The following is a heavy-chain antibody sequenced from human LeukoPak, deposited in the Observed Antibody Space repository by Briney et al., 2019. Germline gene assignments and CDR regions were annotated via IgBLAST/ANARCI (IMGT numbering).Heavy chain of an antibody. Sequence: GGSLRLSCAASGFTFSSYGMHWVRQAPGKGLEWVAVIWYDGSNKYYADSVKGRFTISRDNSKNTLYLQMNSLRAEDTAVYYCARNRGYYYYYMDVWAKGTTVTVSS. V-gene: IGHV3-33*01. CDR3: ARNRGYYYYYMDV. J-gene: IGHJ6*03. CDR2: IWYDGSNK. CDR1: GFTFSSYG.